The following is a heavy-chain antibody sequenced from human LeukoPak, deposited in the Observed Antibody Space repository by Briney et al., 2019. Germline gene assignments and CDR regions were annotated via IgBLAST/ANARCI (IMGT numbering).Heavy chain of an antibody. V-gene: IGHV5-10-1*01. CDR3: ARHVFFLPVGREAADGMDV. J-gene: IGHJ6*02. D-gene: IGHD2/OR15-2a*01. CDR1: GYSFTSYW. Sequence: GESLKISCKGSGYSFTSYWISWVRQMPGKGLEWMVRIDPSDSYTNYSPSFQGHVTISADKSISTAYLQWSSLKASDTAMYYCARHVFFLPVGREAADGMDVWGQGTTVTVSS. CDR2: IDPSDSYT.